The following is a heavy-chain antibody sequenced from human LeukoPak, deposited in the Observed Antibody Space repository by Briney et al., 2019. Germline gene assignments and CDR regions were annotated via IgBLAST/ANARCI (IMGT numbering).Heavy chain of an antibody. V-gene: IGHV3-21*01. CDR2: ISSSSSYI. CDR3: ARDAIDTYYYGSGSPRGMDV. CDR1: GFTFSSYS. J-gene: IGHJ6*02. Sequence: GGSLRLSCAASGFTFSSYSMNWVRQAPGKGLEWVSSISSSSSYIYYADSVKGRFTISRDNAKNSLYLQMNSLRAEDTAVYYCARDAIDTYYYGSGSPRGMDVWGQGTTVTVSS. D-gene: IGHD3-10*01.